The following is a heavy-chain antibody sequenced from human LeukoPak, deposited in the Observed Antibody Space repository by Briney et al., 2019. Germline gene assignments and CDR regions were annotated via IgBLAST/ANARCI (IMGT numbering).Heavy chain of an antibody. CDR1: GFTFSSYS. D-gene: IGHD1-26*01. J-gene: IGHJ6*02. V-gene: IGHV3-21*01. Sequence: PGGSLRLSCAASGFTFSSYSMNWVRQAPGKGLEWVSSISSSSSYIYYADSVKGRFTISRDNAKNSLYLQMNSLRAEDTAVYYCARGGFPTLYSYYGMAVGGQGPPATVSS. CDR3: ARGGFPTLYSYYGMAV. CDR2: ISSSSSYI.